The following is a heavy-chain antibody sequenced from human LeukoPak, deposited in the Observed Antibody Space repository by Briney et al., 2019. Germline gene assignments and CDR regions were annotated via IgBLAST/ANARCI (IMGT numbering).Heavy chain of an antibody. V-gene: IGHV1-58*02. CDR1: GFTFTSST. D-gene: IGHD3-10*01. Sequence: SVKVSCKASGFTFTSSTIQWVRPARGQRLEWIGWIVVGSGNTNYAQKFQERVIITRDMSTTTVYMELSSLRSEDTAVYYCAGTPWFGELTLDYWGQGTLVTVSS. J-gene: IGHJ4*02. CDR2: IVVGSGNT. CDR3: AGTPWFGELTLDY.